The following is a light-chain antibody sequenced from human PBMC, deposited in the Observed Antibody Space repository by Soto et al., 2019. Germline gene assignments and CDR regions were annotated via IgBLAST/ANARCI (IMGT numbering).Light chain of an antibody. CDR1: QSVSIN. J-gene: IGKJ4*01. Sequence: EMVLTQSPATLSVSPGERATLSCRASQSVSINLAWYQQKPGQAPRLLIYGASTRASGIPARFSGSGAGTDFTLTISSLPSEDFAIYYFQQFHKWPLTFGGGTKVE. CDR3: QQFHKWPLT. V-gene: IGKV3-15*01. CDR2: GAS.